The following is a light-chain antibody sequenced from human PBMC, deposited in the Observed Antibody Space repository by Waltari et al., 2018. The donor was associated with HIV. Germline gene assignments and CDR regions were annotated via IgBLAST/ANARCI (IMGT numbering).Light chain of an antibody. CDR2: RNS. CDR3: PAWGDSLTSWV. Sequence: SALTQPPPAAQTPGHRVTISSSGSRPIIGSNHVYWNQHLPGTAPKVVVYRNSRRPAGVPDRFSGSNSGASASLAISGLGAGDEADYYCPAWGDSLTSWVFGAGTKITVL. V-gene: IGLV1-47*01. J-gene: IGLJ1*01. CDR1: RPIIGSNH.